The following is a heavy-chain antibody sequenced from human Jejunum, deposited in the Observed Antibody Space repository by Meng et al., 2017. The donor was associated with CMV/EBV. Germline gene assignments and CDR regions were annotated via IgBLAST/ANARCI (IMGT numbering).Heavy chain of an antibody. CDR3: ARPHGYSYRDAFDI. V-gene: IGHV4-59*01. Sequence: VSGGSISGYNWSWIRQPPGKGLEWIGYIYYSGYTKYNPSLKSRVTISVDTSKNQFSLNLNSVTAADTAMYYCARPHGYSYRDAFDIWGQGTKVTVSS. CDR1: GGSISGYN. D-gene: IGHD5-18*01. J-gene: IGHJ3*02. CDR2: IYYSGYT.